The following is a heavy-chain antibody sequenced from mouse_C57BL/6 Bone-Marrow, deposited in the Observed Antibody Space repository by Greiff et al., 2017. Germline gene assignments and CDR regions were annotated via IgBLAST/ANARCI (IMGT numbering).Heavy chain of an antibody. V-gene: IGHV1-55*01. Sequence: QVQLQQSGAELVKPGASVKMSCKASGYTFTSYWITWVKQRPGQGLEWIGDIYPGSGSTNYNEKFKSKATLTVDTSSSTAYMQLSSLTSEDSAVYYGARPYYSNDWYFEVWGTGTTVTVSS. CDR1: GYTFTSYW. CDR2: IYPGSGST. D-gene: IGHD2-5*01. J-gene: IGHJ1*03. CDR3: ARPYYSNDWYFEV.